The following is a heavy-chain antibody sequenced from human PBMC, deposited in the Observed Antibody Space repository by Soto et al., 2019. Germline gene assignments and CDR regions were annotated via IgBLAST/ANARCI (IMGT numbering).Heavy chain of an antibody. CDR1: GGSISSYY. J-gene: IGHJ4*02. D-gene: IGHD5-18*01. CDR3: AREGTAMIFDC. Sequence: SETLSLTWSVSGGSISSYYWSWIRQPPGKGLEWIGYINYSGSTNYNPSLKSRVTISVDTSKNQLSLKVSSVTAADTAVYYCAREGTAMIFDCWGQGTLVTVSS. V-gene: IGHV4-59*01. CDR2: INYSGST.